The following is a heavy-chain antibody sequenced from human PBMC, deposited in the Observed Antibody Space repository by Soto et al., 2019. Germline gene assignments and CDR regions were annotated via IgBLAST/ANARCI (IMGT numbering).Heavy chain of an antibody. CDR3: ARYLNYYGYYYGMDV. CDR2: INPSGGST. D-gene: IGHD1-26*01. CDR1: GYTFTSYY. Sequence: ASVKVSCKASGYTFTSYYMHWVRQAPGRGLEWMGKINPSGGSTSYAQKFQGRVTMTRDTSTNTVYMELSSLRSEDTAVYYCARYLNYYGYYYGMDVWGQGTTVTVSS. J-gene: IGHJ6*02. V-gene: IGHV1-46*01.